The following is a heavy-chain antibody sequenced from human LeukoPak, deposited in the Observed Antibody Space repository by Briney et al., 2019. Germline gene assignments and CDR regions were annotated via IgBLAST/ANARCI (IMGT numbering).Heavy chain of an antibody. D-gene: IGHD6-13*01. CDR2: ISGSAGGT. J-gene: IGHJ5*02. Sequence: LTGGSVRLSCAASGFTFSTYALSWVRQAPGKGLEWVSSISGSAGGTYYADSVKGRFTISRDNCKNTVYLQMHSLRAEDTAVYYCAKNWVASSWFNWFDPWGQGTLVTVSS. CDR1: GFTFSTYA. V-gene: IGHV3-23*01. CDR3: AKNWVASSWFNWFDP.